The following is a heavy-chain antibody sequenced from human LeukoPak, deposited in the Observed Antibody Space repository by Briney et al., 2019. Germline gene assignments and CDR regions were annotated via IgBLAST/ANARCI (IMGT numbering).Heavy chain of an antibody. Sequence: GGSLRLSCVASGFTISDYWMTWVRQAPGKGLEWVANIKQDGVEKSYVDSVKGRFTISRDNANNSIFLQMNSLRVEDTAIYYCVRDGGTDWYDPWGKGTLVSVSS. CDR1: GFTISDYW. D-gene: IGHD3-16*01. V-gene: IGHV3-7*01. J-gene: IGHJ5*02. CDR3: VRDGGTDWYDP. CDR2: IKQDGVEK.